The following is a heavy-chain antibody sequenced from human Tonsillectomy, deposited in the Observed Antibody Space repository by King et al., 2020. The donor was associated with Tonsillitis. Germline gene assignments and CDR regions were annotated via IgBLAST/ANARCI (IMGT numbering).Heavy chain of an antibody. CDR2: IHYSGST. CDR1: GDSISSGGYF. D-gene: IGHD6-13*01. J-gene: IGHJ4*02. Sequence: LQLQESGPGLVKPSQTLSLTCTVSGDSISSGGYFWSWIRQHPGKGLEWIGYIHYSGSTYYKASLKSRVTISVDTSKNQFSLKLSSVTAADTAVYYCAGGGDVSAAGRFDYWGQGTLVTVSS. CDR3: AGGGDVSAAGRFDY. V-gene: IGHV4-31*03.